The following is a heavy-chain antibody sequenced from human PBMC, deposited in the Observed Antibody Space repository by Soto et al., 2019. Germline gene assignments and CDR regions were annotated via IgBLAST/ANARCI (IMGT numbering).Heavy chain of an antibody. CDR1: GFSLSTNGVG. Sequence: SGPTLVNPTQTLTLTCTFSGFSLSTNGVGVGWIRQPPGKALEWLALIYWDDDKHYSPSLKSRLTITKDTSKNRVVLTMTNMYPVDTATYYCAHSPRITMYDYWGQGTLVTVSS. CDR3: AHSPRITMYDY. V-gene: IGHV2-5*02. J-gene: IGHJ4*02. CDR2: IYWDDDK. D-gene: IGHD3-10*02.